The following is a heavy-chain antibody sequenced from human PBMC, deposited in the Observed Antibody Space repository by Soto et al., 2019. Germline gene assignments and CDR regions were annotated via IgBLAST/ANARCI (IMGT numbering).Heavy chain of an antibody. CDR1: GFTFSNAW. V-gene: IGHV3-23*01. Sequence: PGGSLRLSCAASGFTFSNAWINWVRQAPGKGLEWVSAISGSGGSTYYADSVKGRFTISRDNSKNTLYLQMNSLRAEDTAVYYCAKVGPFDYWGQGTLVTVSS. CDR2: ISGSGGST. J-gene: IGHJ4*02. CDR3: AKVGPFDY.